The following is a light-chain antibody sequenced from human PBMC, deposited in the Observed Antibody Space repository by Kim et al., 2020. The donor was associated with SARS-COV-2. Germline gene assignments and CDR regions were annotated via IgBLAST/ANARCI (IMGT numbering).Light chain of an antibody. V-gene: IGKV1-5*01. J-gene: IGKJ1*01. CDR2: DAS. Sequence: ASVGDRVTITCRASQSISSWLAWYQQKPGKAPKLLIYDASSLESGVPSRFSGSGSGTEFTLTISSLQPDDFATYYCQQYESYSRTFGQGTKVDIK. CDR1: QSISSW. CDR3: QQYESYSRT.